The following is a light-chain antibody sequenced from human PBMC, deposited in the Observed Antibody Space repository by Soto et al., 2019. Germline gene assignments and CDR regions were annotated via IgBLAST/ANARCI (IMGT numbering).Light chain of an antibody. CDR1: QSVGSN. V-gene: IGKV3-15*01. CDR2: GAS. CDR3: QQYNNRPPWT. J-gene: IGKJ1*01. Sequence: EIVMTQSPATLSVSPGERATLSCRASQSVGSNLAWYQQKPGQAPRLLMYGASTRATGVPARFSGSGSGAEFTLTISSLQSEDFAXYXXQQYNNRPPWTFGQGTKVEIE.